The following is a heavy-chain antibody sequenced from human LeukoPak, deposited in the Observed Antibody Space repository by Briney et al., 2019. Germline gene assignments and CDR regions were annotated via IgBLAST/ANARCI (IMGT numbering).Heavy chain of an antibody. Sequence: PGGSLRLSCTASGFTFGSYSMNWVRQAPGKGLEWVSYISSGSSTIYYADSVKGRFTISRDNAKNSLYLQMNSLRAEDTAVYYCARDSLSLWFGELLSYYYGMDVWGQGTTVTVSS. V-gene: IGHV3-48*04. J-gene: IGHJ6*02. CDR1: GFTFGSYS. D-gene: IGHD3-10*01. CDR2: ISSGSSTI. CDR3: ARDSLSLWFGELLSYYYGMDV.